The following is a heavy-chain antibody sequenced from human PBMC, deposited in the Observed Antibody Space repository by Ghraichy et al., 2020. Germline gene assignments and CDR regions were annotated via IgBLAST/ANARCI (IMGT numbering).Heavy chain of an antibody. V-gene: IGHV3-11*01. CDR2: ISSSGSTI. CDR1: GFTFSDYY. Sequence: GGSLRLSCAASGFTFSDYYMSWIRQAPGKGLEWVSYISSSGSTIYYADSVKGRFTISRDNAKNSLYLQMNSLRAEDTAVYYCARDPPPDFWSGPSYGMDVWGQGTTVTVSS. J-gene: IGHJ6*02. D-gene: IGHD3-3*01. CDR3: ARDPPPDFWSGPSYGMDV.